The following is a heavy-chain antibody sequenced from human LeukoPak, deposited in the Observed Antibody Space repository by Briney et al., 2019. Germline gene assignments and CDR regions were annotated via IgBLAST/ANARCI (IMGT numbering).Heavy chain of an antibody. J-gene: IGHJ4*02. CDR3: ARRGDSSGYYDFDY. CDR2: IYPGDSDT. V-gene: IGHV5-51*01. CDR1: GFIFTSYW. Sequence: GESLKISCHGSGFIFTSYWVAWVRQVPGKGLEWVGLIYPGDSDTRYSPSFQGQVTISADKSISTAYLQWSSLKASDTAMYYCARRGDSSGYYDFDYWGQGTLVTVSS. D-gene: IGHD3-22*01.